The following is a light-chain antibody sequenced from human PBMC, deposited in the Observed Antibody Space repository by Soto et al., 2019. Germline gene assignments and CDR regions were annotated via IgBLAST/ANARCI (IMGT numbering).Light chain of an antibody. Sequence: DIQMTQSPSTLSASVGDRVTITCRASQTISNWLAWYQQKPGKPPKLLIHDASSLESGVPSRFSGSGSGTEFTLTISSLQPDYFATYYCQQSIGTFGQGTKVEIK. CDR2: DAS. V-gene: IGKV1-5*01. J-gene: IGKJ1*01. CDR1: QTISNW. CDR3: QQSIGT.